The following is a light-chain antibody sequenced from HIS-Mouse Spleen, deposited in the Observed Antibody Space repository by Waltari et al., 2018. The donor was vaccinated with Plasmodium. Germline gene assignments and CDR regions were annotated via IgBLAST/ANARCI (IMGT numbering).Light chain of an antibody. CDR1: ALPKKS. CDR3: YSTVSSGNHRV. V-gene: IGLV3-10*01. J-gene: IGLJ3*02. Sequence: SYELTQPPSVSVFPGQTARITCYGDALPKKSAYWYQQKSGQAPMLVIYEDSKRPSGIPDGFSGSSSGTMATLTISGAQVEDEADYYCYSTVSSGNHRVFGGGTKLTVL. CDR2: EDS.